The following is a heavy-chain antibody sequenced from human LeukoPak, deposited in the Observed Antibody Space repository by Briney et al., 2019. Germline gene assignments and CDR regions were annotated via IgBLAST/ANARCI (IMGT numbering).Heavy chain of an antibody. CDR2: IRYDGSNR. Sequence: PGGSLRLSCAASGFTFSSYGMHWVRQAPGKGLEWVAFIRYDGSNRHYADSVKGRFTISRDNSKNSLYLQMNSLRAEDTAVYYCARAAAETGAFRDNWFDPWGQGTLVTVSS. CDR3: ARAAAETGAFRDNWFDP. V-gene: IGHV3-30*02. CDR1: GFTFSSYG. D-gene: IGHD6-19*01. J-gene: IGHJ5*02.